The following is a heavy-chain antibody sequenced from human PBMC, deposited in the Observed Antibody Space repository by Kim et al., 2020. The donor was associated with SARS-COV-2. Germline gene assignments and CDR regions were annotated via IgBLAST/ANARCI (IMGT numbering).Heavy chain of an antibody. CDR1: GGSISSYY. D-gene: IGHD3-9*01. V-gene: IGHV4-59*08. Sequence: SETLSLTCTVSGGSISSYYWSWIRQPPGKGLEWIGYIYYSGSTNYNPSLKSRVTISVDTSKNQFSLKLSSVTAADTAVYYCARLTSYYYGMDVWGQGTTVTVSS. J-gene: IGHJ6*02. CDR3: ARLTSYYYGMDV. CDR2: IYYSGST.